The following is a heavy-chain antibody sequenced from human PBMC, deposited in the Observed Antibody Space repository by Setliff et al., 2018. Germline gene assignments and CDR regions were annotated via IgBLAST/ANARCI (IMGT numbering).Heavy chain of an antibody. Sequence: ASVKVSCKASGYPFTDYYIHWVRQALGQGLEWMGRINPNSGATNFAQKFQGRVTMTRDTSISTAYMDLSRLRSDDTAVYYCARDLYNSGSDYWGQGTLVTVS. J-gene: IGHJ4*02. D-gene: IGHD6-25*01. CDR2: INPNSGAT. CDR1: GYPFTDYY. CDR3: ARDLYNSGSDY. V-gene: IGHV1-2*06.